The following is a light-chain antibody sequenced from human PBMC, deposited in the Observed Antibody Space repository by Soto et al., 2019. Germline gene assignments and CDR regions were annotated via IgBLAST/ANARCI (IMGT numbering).Light chain of an antibody. V-gene: IGKV3-20*01. Sequence: ESMLTQSPGTLSLSPGERATLSCRASQSVSTRYLAWYQQKPAQAPRLLIYGASIRATGIPDRFSGSGSGTDCTLTISRLEPEEFAVYYCHQFGSSPPAFTFGQGTKLEI. CDR1: QSVSTRY. J-gene: IGKJ2*01. CDR2: GAS. CDR3: HQFGSSPPAFT.